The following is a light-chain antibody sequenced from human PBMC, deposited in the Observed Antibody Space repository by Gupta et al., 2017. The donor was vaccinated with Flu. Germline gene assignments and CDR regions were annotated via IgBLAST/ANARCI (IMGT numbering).Light chain of an antibody. V-gene: IGKV1-12*01. CDR3: QQANSLPPPT. J-gene: IGKJ2*01. CDR1: QDISDR. Sequence: DIQTTHSPSSVSASVGDRVIITCRSSQDISDRLAWYQQKPGQAPKLLINAASSWQSGVPSRFSGSGCGRDFSLTISSRQPEDIGAYYCQQANSLPPPTFGQGTKVEVK. CDR2: AAS.